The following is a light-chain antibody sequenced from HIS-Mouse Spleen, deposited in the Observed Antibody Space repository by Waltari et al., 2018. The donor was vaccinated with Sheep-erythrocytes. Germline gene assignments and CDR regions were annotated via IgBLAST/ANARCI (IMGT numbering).Light chain of an antibody. V-gene: IGLV2-8*01. CDR3: SSYAGSNNWV. CDR2: EVS. CDR1: SRDVGGYTY. Sequence: QSALTQPPSASGSPGQSVTISCTGTSRDVGGYTYVSWYQQPPGKAPQLMIYEVSKRASGVPDRFPGSKSGNPASLTGSGLQAEDEADYYCSSYAGSNNWVFGGGTKLTVL. J-gene: IGLJ3*02.